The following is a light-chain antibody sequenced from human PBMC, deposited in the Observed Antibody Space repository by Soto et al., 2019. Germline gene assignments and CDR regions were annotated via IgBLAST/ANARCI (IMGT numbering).Light chain of an antibody. CDR3: QSYDTSLSGFVI. Sequence: QSVLTQPPSVSGAPGQRVTISCTGSSSNIGAGYDVHWYQQLPGTAPKLLIYGNNYRSSGVPDRFSGSKSGTSASLAITGLQAEDEADYYCQSYDTSLSGFVIFGGGTKVTVL. CDR2: GNN. V-gene: IGLV1-40*01. CDR1: SSNIGAGYD. J-gene: IGLJ2*01.